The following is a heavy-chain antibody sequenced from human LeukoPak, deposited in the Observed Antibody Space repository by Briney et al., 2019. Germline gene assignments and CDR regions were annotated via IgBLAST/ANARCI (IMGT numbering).Heavy chain of an antibody. Sequence: PSETLSLACTVSGGSISSYYWSWIRQPPEKGLEWIGYIYYSGSTNYNPSLKSRVTISVDTSKNQFSLKLSSVTAADTAVYYCVRLAARRPYYYYYYIDVWAKGTTVTVSS. CDR3: VRLAARRPYYYYYYIDV. CDR2: IYYSGST. J-gene: IGHJ6*03. V-gene: IGHV4-59*01. D-gene: IGHD6-6*01. CDR1: GGSISSYY.